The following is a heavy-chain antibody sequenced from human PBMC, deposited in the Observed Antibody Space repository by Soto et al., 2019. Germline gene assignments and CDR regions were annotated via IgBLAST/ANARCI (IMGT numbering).Heavy chain of an antibody. V-gene: IGHV1-18*01. CDR1: GYTFTSYG. CDR3: ARSAYYDILTGYYNVMGY. Sequence: QVQLVQSGAEVKKPGASVKVSCKASGYTFTSYGISWVRQAPGQGLEWMGWTSAYNGNTNYAQKLQGRVTMTTDTTTRTPXMERRSLRSDDTAVYYCARSAYYDILTGYYNVMGYWGQGTLVTVSS. J-gene: IGHJ4*02. D-gene: IGHD3-9*01. CDR2: TSAYNGNT.